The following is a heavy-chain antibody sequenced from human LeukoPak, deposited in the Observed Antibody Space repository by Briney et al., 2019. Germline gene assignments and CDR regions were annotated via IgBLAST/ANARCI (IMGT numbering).Heavy chain of an antibody. CDR2: INHSGST. D-gene: IGHD2-21*02. J-gene: IGHJ4*02. CDR1: GGSFSGYY. Sequence: SETLSLTCAVYGGSFSGYYWSWIRQPPGKELEWIGEINHSGSTNYNPSLKSRVTISVDTSKNQFSLKLSSVTAADTAVYYCATSYCGGDCYSRTGDYWGQGTLVTVSS. V-gene: IGHV4-34*01. CDR3: ATSYCGGDCYSRTGDY.